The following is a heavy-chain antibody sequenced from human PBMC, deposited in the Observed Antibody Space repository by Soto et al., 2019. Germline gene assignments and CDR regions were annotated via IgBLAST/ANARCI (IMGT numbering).Heavy chain of an antibody. V-gene: IGHV3-23*01. Sequence: GGSLSLSCAASGFTFSTSARRWVRQAPGKGLEWVSSISSDDRTYYTDSVKGRFIISRDSSKNTLYLQMNSLRAEDTAVYYCAKDQWEPLHWGQGTLVTVSS. CDR1: GFTFSTSA. D-gene: IGHD1-26*01. J-gene: IGHJ4*02. CDR3: AKDQWEPLH. CDR2: ISSDDRT.